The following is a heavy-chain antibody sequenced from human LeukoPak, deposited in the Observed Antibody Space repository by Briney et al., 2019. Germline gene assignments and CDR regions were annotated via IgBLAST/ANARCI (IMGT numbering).Heavy chain of an antibody. Sequence: PSETLSLTCAVYGGSFSGYYWSWIRQPPGKGLEWIGEINHSGSTNYNPSLKSRVTISVDTSKNQFSLKLSSVTAADTAVYYCARGRNSSWVLSNFAYGGQGPLFPVPS. CDR3: ARGRNSSWVLSNFAY. V-gene: IGHV4-34*01. D-gene: IGHD6-13*01. CDR1: GGSFSGYY. J-gene: IGHJ4*02. CDR2: INHSGST.